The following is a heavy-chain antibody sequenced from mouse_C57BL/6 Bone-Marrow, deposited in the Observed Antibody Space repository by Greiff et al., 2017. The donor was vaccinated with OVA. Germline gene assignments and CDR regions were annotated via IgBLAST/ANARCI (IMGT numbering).Heavy chain of an antibody. CDR1: GFTFSDYY. CDR2: INYDGSST. J-gene: IGHJ4*01. Sequence: DVHLVESEGGLVQPGSSMKLSCTASGFTFSDYYMAWVRQVPEKGLEWVANINYDGSSTYYLDSLKSRFIISRDNAKNSLYLQMSSLKSEDTATYYGARGYFDGYYDAMDYWGQGTSVTVSS. V-gene: IGHV5-16*01. CDR3: ARGYFDGYYDAMDY. D-gene: IGHD2-3*01.